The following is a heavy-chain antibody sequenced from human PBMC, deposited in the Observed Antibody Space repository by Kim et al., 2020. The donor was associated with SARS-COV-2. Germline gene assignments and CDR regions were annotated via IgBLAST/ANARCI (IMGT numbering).Heavy chain of an antibody. D-gene: IGHD4-4*01. CDR3: ARDMETTVTTVYYYGMDV. Sequence: KGRFTISRDNSKNTLYLQMNSLRAEDTAVYYCARDMETTVTTVYYYGMDVWGQGTTVTVSS. V-gene: IGHV3-30*07. J-gene: IGHJ6*02.